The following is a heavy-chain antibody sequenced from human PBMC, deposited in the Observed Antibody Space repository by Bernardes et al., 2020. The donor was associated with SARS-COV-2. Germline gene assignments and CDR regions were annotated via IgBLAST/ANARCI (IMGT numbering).Heavy chain of an antibody. Sequence: SETLSLTCAVYGGSFSGYYWSWIRQPPGKGLEWIGEINHSGSTNYNPSLKSRVTISVDTSKNQFSLKLSSVTAADTAVYYCARGAAELYYYYYYYMDVWGKGTTVTVSS. D-gene: IGHD3-10*01. J-gene: IGHJ6*03. CDR1: GGSFSGYY. CDR3: ARGAAELYYYYYYYMDV. V-gene: IGHV4-34*01. CDR2: INHSGST.